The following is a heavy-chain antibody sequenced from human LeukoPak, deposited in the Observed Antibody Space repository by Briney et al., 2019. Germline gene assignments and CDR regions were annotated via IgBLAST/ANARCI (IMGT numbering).Heavy chain of an antibody. J-gene: IGHJ4*02. CDR2: ISKTGTSV. V-gene: IGHV3-11*01. CDR1: GLNFSVYY. Sequence: GGSLRLSCITSGLNFSVYYMTWIRQAPGNGLGAPGNGLEWLSHISKTGTSVYYADSVRGRFTISRNNAKNSLYLHMNNLRAEDTAVYYCVAGVALDYWGQGALVTVSS. CDR3: VAGVALDY. D-gene: IGHD3-3*01.